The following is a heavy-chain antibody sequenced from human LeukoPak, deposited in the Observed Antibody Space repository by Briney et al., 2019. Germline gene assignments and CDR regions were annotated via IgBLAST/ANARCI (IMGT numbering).Heavy chain of an antibody. Sequence: SQTLSLTCTVSGGSISSGDYYWSWIRQPPGKGLEWIGYIYYSGSTYYNPSLKSRVTISVDTSKNQFSLKLTSVTAADTAVYYCARGVGSSTQVDYYYGMDVWGQGTTVTVSS. CDR2: IYYSGST. J-gene: IGHJ6*02. CDR3: ARGVGSSTQVDYYYGMDV. D-gene: IGHD2-2*01. V-gene: IGHV4-30-4*01. CDR1: GGSISSGDYY.